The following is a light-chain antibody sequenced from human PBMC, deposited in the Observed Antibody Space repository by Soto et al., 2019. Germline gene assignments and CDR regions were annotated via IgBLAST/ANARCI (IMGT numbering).Light chain of an antibody. CDR2: QDT. V-gene: IGLV3-1*01. J-gene: IGLJ1*01. Sequence: SYELTQPPSVSVSPGQTVSITCSGHELGNKYICWYQQKPGQSPVLVIYQDTKRPSGIPERFSGSNSGNTATLTISGTQAMDEADYYCQAWDYSTAYYVFGTGTKLTVL. CDR1: ELGNKY. CDR3: QAWDYSTAYYV.